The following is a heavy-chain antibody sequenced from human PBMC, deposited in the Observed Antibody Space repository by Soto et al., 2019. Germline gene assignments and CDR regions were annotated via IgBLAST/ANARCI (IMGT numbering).Heavy chain of an antibody. D-gene: IGHD6-19*01. Sequence: EVQLLESGGGLVQPGGSLRLSCAASGFTFSSYAMSWVRQAPGKGLEWVSAISGSGGSTYYADSVKGRFTISRDNSKNTLYLQMNSLRAEDTAVYYCAKDRGSWLVQGPFVDWGQGTLVTVAS. CDR2: ISGSGGST. CDR1: GFTFSSYA. V-gene: IGHV3-23*01. CDR3: AKDRGSWLVQGPFVD. J-gene: IGHJ4*02.